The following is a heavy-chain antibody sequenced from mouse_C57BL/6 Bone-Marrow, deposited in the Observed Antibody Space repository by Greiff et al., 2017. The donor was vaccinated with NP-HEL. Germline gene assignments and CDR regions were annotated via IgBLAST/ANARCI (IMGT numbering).Heavy chain of an antibody. CDR1: GFSLTSYG. CDR2: IWGVGST. D-gene: IGHD4-1*01. Sequence: QVQLKESGPGLVAPSQSLSITCTVSGFSLTSYGVDWVRQSPGKGLEWLGVIWGVGSTNYNSALKSRLSISKDNSKSQVFLKMNSLQTDDTAMYCCASEVLLGQGAWFAYWGQGTLVTVSA. J-gene: IGHJ3*01. CDR3: ASEVLLGQGAWFAY. V-gene: IGHV2-6*01.